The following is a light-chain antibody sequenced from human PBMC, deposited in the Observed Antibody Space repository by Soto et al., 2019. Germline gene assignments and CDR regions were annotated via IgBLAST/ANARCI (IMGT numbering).Light chain of an antibody. CDR2: SAS. CDR1: QSVSNL. J-gene: IGKJ1*01. V-gene: IGKV1-39*01. Sequence: DIQMAQSPSSLSASIGDRVTITCRASQSVSNLLNWYQQKPGKAPKLLIYSASSLQSGVPSRFSGSGSGTDFTLTISSLHPEDFATYYCQQSHNTPRTFGQGTKVDI. CDR3: QQSHNTPRT.